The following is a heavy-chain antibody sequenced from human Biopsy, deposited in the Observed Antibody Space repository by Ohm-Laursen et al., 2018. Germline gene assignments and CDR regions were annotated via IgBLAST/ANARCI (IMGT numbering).Heavy chain of an antibody. J-gene: IGHJ4*02. V-gene: IGHV4-59*01. Sequence: SQTLSLTCTVSGGSISSYQWIWIRQPPGKGLEWIGYLYNTGGTNYNPSLKSRVTISVDTSKNQFSLKLRSVTAADTAVYYCAREAAIIDPRTRAFDYWGQGTLVTVSS. D-gene: IGHD6-25*01. CDR1: GGSISSYQ. CDR2: LYNTGGT. CDR3: AREAAIIDPRTRAFDY.